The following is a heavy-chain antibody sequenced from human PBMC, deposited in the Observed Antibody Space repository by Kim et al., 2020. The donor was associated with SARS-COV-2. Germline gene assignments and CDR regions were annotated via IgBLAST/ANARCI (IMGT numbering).Heavy chain of an antibody. J-gene: IGHJ4*02. CDR3: ARWNYGDYVDY. CDR2: T. Sequence: TYYNPSLKRRVTISVDTSKNQFSLKLSSVTAADTAVYYCARWNYGDYVDYWGQGTLVTVSS. D-gene: IGHD1-7*01. V-gene: IGHV4-39*01.